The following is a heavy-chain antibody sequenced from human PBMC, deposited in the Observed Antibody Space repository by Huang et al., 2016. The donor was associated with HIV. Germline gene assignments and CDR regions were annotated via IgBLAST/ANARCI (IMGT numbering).Heavy chain of an antibody. D-gene: IGHD2-2*01. Sequence: EVQLVESGGGLVQPGGSVTITCEVSGFTFKNYWMNWVRQAPGKGLEWVANRRGKGREKHYGDSVKGRFTICRDNAKNLLYLQMKSLRAEDTSVYYCATNFQIVVVPPDMGYDAFDMWGQGTMVTVSS. V-gene: IGHV3-7*01. J-gene: IGHJ3*02. CDR3: ATNFQIVVVPPDMGYDAFDM. CDR2: RRGKGREK. CDR1: GFTFKNYW.